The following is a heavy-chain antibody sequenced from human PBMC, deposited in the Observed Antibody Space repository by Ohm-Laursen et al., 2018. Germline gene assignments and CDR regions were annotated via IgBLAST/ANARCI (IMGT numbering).Heavy chain of an antibody. J-gene: IGHJ4*02. CDR1: GFTFNNYA. CDR2: VTADGDHI. Sequence: SLRLSCTASGFTFNNYAMFWVRQAPGTGLEWVALVTADGDHIEYADSVKGRFTISRDNSKNTLYLQMNSLRAEDTAIYYCASLIRTVTTNDYWGQGTLVTVST. V-gene: IGHV3-23*01. CDR3: ASLIRTVTTNDY. D-gene: IGHD4-17*01.